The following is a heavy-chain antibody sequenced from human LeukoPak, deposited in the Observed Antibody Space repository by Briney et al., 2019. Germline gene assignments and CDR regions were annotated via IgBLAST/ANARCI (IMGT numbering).Heavy chain of an antibody. CDR3: ARDPPGGDYMDV. V-gene: IGHV4-39*07. J-gene: IGHJ6*03. CDR1: GGPISSSSYY. Sequence: SETLSLTCTVSGGPISSSSYYWGWIRQPPGKGLEWIGSIYYSGSTYYNPSLKSRVTISVDTSKNQFSLKLSSVTAADTAVYYCARDPPGGDYMDVWGKGTTVTVSS. D-gene: IGHD2-21*01. CDR2: IYYSGST.